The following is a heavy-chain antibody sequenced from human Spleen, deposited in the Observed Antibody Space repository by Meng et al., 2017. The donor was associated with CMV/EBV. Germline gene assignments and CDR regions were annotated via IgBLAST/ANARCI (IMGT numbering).Heavy chain of an antibody. CDR3: ARIWGGGYGMDV. CDR1: AFTFSSYA. V-gene: IGHV3-21*01. D-gene: IGHD3-16*01. Sequence: GKSLKISCTASAFTFSSYAMSWVRQAPGKGLEWVSSISSSSSYIYYADSVKGRFTISRDNAKNSLYLQMNSLRAEDTAVYYCARIWGGGYGMDVWGQGTTVTVSS. CDR2: ISSSSSYI. J-gene: IGHJ6*02.